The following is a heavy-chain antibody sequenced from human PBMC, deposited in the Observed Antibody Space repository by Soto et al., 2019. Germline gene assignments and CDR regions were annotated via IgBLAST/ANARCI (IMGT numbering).Heavy chain of an antibody. CDR1: GYTFTGYY. D-gene: IGHD3-9*01. CDR2: INPNSGGT. J-gene: IGHJ6*02. V-gene: IGHV1-2*04. Sequence: GASVKVSCKASGYTFTGYYMHWVRQAPGQGLEWMGWINPNSGGTNYAQKFQGWVTMTRDTSISTAYMELSRLRSDDTAVYYCARDLLRYFDQERSYYYGMDVWGQGTTVTVSS. CDR3: ARDLLRYFDQERSYYYGMDV.